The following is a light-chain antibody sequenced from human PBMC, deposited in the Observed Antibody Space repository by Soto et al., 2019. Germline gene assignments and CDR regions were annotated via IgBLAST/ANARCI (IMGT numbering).Light chain of an antibody. CDR1: QSVSSTS. J-gene: IGKJ1*01. Sequence: EIVLTQSPGTLSFSPGERATLSCRASQSVSSTSLAWYQQKPGQAPRLLIYGASNRATGIPDRFSGSGSGTDFTLTISRLEPEDFAAYYCQQYDGSPPWTFGLGTKV. CDR2: GAS. CDR3: QQYDGSPPWT. V-gene: IGKV3-20*01.